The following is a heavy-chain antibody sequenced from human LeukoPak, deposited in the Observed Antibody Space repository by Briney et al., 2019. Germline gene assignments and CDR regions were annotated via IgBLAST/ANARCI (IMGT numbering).Heavy chain of an antibody. D-gene: IGHD3-10*01. V-gene: IGHV3-21*01. CDR2: ISSSSSYI. CDR1: GFTFSSYS. J-gene: IGHJ4*02. CDR3: ASRSFGVLSGYFDY. Sequence: PGGSLRLSCAASGFTFSSYSMNWVRQAPGKGLEWVSSISSSSSYIYYADSVKGRFTISRDNAKNSLYLQMNSLRAEDTAVYYCASRSFGVLSGYFDYWGQGTLVTVSS.